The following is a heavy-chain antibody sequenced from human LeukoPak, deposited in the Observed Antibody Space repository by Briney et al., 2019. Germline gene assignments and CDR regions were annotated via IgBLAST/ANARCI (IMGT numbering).Heavy chain of an antibody. CDR3: ARSSILSYYDFWSGYYRDYYYMDV. D-gene: IGHD3-3*01. CDR2: MNPNSGNT. CDR1: GYTFTSYG. V-gene: IGHV1-8*03. J-gene: IGHJ6*03. Sequence: ASVKVSCKASGYTFTSYGISWVRQATGQGLEWMGWMNPNSGNTGYAQKFQGRVTITRNTSISTAYMELSSLRSEDTAVYYCARSSILSYYDFWSGYYRDYYYMDVWGKGTTVTVSS.